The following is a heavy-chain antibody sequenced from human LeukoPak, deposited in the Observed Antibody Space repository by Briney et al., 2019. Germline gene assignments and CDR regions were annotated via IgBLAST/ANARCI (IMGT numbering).Heavy chain of an antibody. Sequence: GASVKFSCKASGGTFSSYAISWMRQAPGQGLEWMGWIIPIVGTANYAQKFQGRVTINADVYTRPTYLEQNSLTSKDTAVYYCASSPSVRGGDYYYFHSMDVWGKGTTVNVSS. CDR1: GGTFSSYA. CDR3: ASSPSVRGGDYYYFHSMDV. V-gene: IGHV1-69*13. D-gene: IGHD6-6*01. J-gene: IGHJ6*03. CDR2: IIPIVGTA.